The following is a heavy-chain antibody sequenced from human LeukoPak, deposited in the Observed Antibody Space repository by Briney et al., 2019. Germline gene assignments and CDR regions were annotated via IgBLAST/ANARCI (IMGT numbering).Heavy chain of an antibody. CDR2: IWYDGSNK. V-gene: IGHV3-33*01. CDR3: ARGGSHFDY. CDR1: GFTFSSYG. J-gene: IGHJ4*02. D-gene: IGHD1-26*01. Sequence: PGGSLRLSCAASGFTFSSYGMHWVRQAPGKGLEWVAVIWYDGSNKYYADSVKGRFTISRDNSKNSLYLQMDTLRADDTAVYYCARGGSHFDYWGQGTLVTVSS.